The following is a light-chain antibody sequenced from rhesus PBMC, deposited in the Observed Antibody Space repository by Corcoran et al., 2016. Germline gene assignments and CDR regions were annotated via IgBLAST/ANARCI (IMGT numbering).Light chain of an antibody. CDR3: QQSYSSPFT. Sequence: DIVMTQSPDSLAVSLGERVTINCKSSQSLLYSSNNKNYLAWYQQKPGQAPKLLIYWASTRESGVPNRFSGSGSGTDFTLTISGLQAEDVAFYYCQQSYSSPFTFGPGTKLDIK. J-gene: IGKJ3*01. CDR2: WAS. V-gene: IGKV4-1*01. CDR1: QSLLYSSNNKNY.